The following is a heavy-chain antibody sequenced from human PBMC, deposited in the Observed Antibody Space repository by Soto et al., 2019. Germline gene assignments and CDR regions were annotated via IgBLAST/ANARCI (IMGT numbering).Heavy chain of an antibody. Sequence: SETLSLTCAVYGGSFSGYYWSWIRQPPGKGLEWIGEINHSGSTNYNPSLKSRVTISVDTSKNQFSLKLSSVTAADTAVYYCARVPLHLGELSLNYYYYMDVWGKGTTVTVSS. CDR3: ARVPLHLGELSLNYYYYMDV. D-gene: IGHD3-16*02. CDR1: GGSFSGYY. V-gene: IGHV4-34*01. CDR2: INHSGST. J-gene: IGHJ6*03.